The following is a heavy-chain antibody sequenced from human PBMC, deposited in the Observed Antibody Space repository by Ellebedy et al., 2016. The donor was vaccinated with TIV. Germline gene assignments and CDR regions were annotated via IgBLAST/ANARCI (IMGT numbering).Heavy chain of an antibody. CDR3: ARWNEGFDY. CDR1: GGSISGYY. CDR2: IYYSAIT. J-gene: IGHJ4*02. D-gene: IGHD1-1*01. V-gene: IGHV4-59*08. Sequence: MPSETLSLTCTVSGGSISGYYWGWIRQPPGKGLEWIGYIYYSAITDYNPSLRSRVIISVDTSKNQLSLKLSSVTAADADMYYCARWNEGFDYWGQGTLVTVSS.